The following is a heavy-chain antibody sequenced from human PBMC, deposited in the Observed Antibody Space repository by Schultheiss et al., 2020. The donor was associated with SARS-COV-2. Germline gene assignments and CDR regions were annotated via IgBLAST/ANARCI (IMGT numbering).Heavy chain of an antibody. J-gene: IGHJ6*03. CDR1: GGSFSGYY. V-gene: IGHV4-34*01. CDR2: INHSGST. CDR3: ARCSLFGYMDV. D-gene: IGHD3-10*02. Sequence: SETLSLTCAVYGGSFSGYYWSWICQPPGKGLEWIGEINHSGSTNYNPSLKSRVTISVDTSKNQFSLKLSSVTAADTAVYYCARCSLFGYMDVWGKGTTVTVSS.